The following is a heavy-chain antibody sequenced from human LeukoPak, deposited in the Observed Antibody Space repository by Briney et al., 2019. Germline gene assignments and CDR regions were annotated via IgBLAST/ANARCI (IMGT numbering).Heavy chain of an antibody. Sequence: PGGSLRLSCSASGFTFSSYAMHWVRQAPGKGLEYVSAISSNGGSTYYADSVKGRFNISRDNSKNTLYLQMSSLRAEDTAVYYCVKDRDSYYYGMDVWGQGTTVTVSS. CDR2: ISSNGGST. CDR3: VKDRDSYYYGMDV. J-gene: IGHJ6*02. V-gene: IGHV3-64D*09. CDR1: GFTFSSYA. D-gene: IGHD5-24*01.